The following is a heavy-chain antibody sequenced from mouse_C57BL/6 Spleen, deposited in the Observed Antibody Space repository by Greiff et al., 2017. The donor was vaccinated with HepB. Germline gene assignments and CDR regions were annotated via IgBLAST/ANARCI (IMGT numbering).Heavy chain of an antibody. CDR2: IRSKSNNYAT. J-gene: IGHJ3*01. V-gene: IGHV10-1*01. CDR3: VRHDYYGSSPFAY. CDR1: GFSFNTYA. D-gene: IGHD1-1*01. Sequence: EAGGGLVQPKGSLKLSCAASGFSFNTYAMNWVRQAPGKGLEWVARIRSKSNNYATYYDDSVKDRFTISRDDSESMLYLQMNNLKTEDTAMYYCVRHDYYGSSPFAYWGQGTLVTVSA.